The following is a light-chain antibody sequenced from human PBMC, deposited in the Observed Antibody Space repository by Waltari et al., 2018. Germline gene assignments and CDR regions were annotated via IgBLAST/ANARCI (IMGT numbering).Light chain of an antibody. J-gene: IGLJ2*01. V-gene: IGLV1-47*01. CDR2: RNN. CDR3: AAWDDSLSGQV. CDR1: SSNIGSNY. Sequence: QSVLTQPPSASGTPGQRVTLSCSGSSSNIGSNYVYWYQQLPGTAPKLLIYRNNQRPSGVPDRFSGSKSGTSASLAISGLRSEDEDDYYCAAWDDSLSGQVFGGGTKLTVL.